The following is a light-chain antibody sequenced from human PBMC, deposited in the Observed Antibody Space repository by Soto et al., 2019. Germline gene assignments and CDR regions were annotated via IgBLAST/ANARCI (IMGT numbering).Light chain of an antibody. J-gene: IGKJ4*01. CDR3: QMDNKRPRT. CDR1: QSVGSS. V-gene: IGKV3-15*01. CDR2: GGT. Sequence: ESVLTRSTASPSLSLRERGALSCRASQSVGSSLAWYQQKLGQAPRLLIYGGTTRATGILARFRGSGSGTDFTLNITSRQSDDFEAYSCQMDNKRPRTFGGGTKVDIK.